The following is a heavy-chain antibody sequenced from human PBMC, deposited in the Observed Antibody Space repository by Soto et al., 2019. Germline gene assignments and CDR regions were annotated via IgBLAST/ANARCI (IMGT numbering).Heavy chain of an antibody. D-gene: IGHD1-7*01. CDR3: SRSLVGTTFSDY. V-gene: IGHV3-72*01. Sequence: GGSLRLSCAGSGFIFSDYYIDWVRQAPGKGLEWVGRSRDKSNSYSTDYAASVKGRFTISRDGGKNSLSLHMNSLKTEDTALYYCSRSLVGTTFSDYWGQGTLVTVSS. CDR1: GFIFSDYY. CDR2: SRDKSNSYST. J-gene: IGHJ4*02.